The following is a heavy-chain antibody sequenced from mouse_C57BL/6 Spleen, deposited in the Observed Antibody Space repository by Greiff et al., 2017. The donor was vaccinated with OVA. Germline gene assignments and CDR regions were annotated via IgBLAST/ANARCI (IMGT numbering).Heavy chain of an antibody. D-gene: IGHD2-3*01. Sequence: QVQLQQPGAELVMPGASVKLSCKASGYTFTSYWMHWVKQRPGQGLEWIGEIDPSDSYTNYNQKFKGKSTLTVDKSSSTAYMQLSSLTSEDSAVYYCARWDDGYYEGAMDYWGQGTSVTVSA. V-gene: IGHV1-69*01. CDR3: ARWDDGYYEGAMDY. CDR2: IDPSDSYT. J-gene: IGHJ4*01. CDR1: GYTFTSYW.